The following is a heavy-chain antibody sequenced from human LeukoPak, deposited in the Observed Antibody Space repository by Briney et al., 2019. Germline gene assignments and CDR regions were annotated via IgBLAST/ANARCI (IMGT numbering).Heavy chain of an antibody. Sequence: HSGGSLRLSCAASGFTFSSYWMSWVRQAPGKGLEWVANIKQDGSEKYYVDSVKGRFTISRDNAKNSLYLQMNSLRAEDTAVYYCARVAGTQINWFDPWGQGTLVTVSS. J-gene: IGHJ5*02. V-gene: IGHV3-7*01. D-gene: IGHD6-13*01. CDR3: ARVAGTQINWFDP. CDR1: GFTFSSYW. CDR2: IKQDGSEK.